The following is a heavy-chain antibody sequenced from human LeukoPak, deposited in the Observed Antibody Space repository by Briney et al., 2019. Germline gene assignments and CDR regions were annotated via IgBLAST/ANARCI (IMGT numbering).Heavy chain of an antibody. D-gene: IGHD3-10*01. CDR2: IKQDGSEK. V-gene: IGHV3-7*01. CDR1: GFTFSSYW. Sequence: GGSLRLSCAAPGFTFSSYWMSWVRQAPGKGLEWVANIKQDGSEKYYVGSVKGRFTISRDNAKNSLYLQMNSLRDEDTAVYYCARGGGSMVRGVIGAPFDYWGQGTLVTVSS. CDR3: ARGGGSMVRGVIGAPFDY. J-gene: IGHJ4*02.